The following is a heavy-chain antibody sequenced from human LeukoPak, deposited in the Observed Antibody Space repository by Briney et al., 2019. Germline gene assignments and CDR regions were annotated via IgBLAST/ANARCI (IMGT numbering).Heavy chain of an antibody. CDR1: GLPFSSYS. Sequence: GGSLTLSRGPSGLPFSSYSMNWVRQAPGKGLEWVTYISGTSSTIHYADSVKGRFTISRDNAKNSLYLQMNSLRDEDTAVYYCARVSGGGDCNNLLWYFDLWGRGTLVTVAS. V-gene: IGHV3-48*02. J-gene: IGHJ2*01. CDR3: ARVSGGGDCNNLLWYFDL. CDR2: ISGTSSTI. D-gene: IGHD2-21*02.